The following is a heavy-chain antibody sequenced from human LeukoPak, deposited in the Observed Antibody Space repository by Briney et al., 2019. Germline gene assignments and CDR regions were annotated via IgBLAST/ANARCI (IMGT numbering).Heavy chain of an antibody. CDR1: GFTFSTSW. D-gene: IGHD3-3*01. V-gene: IGHV3-7*01. CDR3: AKISRGLRGWFDP. J-gene: IGHJ5*02. Sequence: PGGSLRLSCAASGFTFSTSWMIWVRQAPGKGLEWVANIKQDGSEKYYVDSVKGRFTISRDNAKNSLYLQMNSLRAEDTAVYYCAKISRGLRGWFDPWGQGTLVTVSS. CDR2: IKQDGSEK.